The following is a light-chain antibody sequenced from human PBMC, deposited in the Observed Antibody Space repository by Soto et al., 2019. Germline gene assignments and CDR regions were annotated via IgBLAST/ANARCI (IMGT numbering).Light chain of an antibody. CDR2: EVS. CDR3: SSFTSTTTVV. Sequence: QSALTQPASVSGSPGQSITISCTGTSSDVGGYNYVSWYQQYPGEAPKLMIYEVSNRPPGISNRFSGSKSGNTASLAISGLQAEDEADYYRSSFTSTTTVVFGGGTKLTVL. V-gene: IGLV2-14*01. J-gene: IGLJ2*01. CDR1: SSDVGGYNY.